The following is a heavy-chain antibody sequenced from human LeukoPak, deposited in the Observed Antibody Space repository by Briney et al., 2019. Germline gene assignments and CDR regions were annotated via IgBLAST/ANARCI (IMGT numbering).Heavy chain of an antibody. D-gene: IGHD4-17*01. J-gene: IGHJ6*03. Sequence: ASVKVSCKASGYTFTGYYMHWVRQAPGQGLEWMGWINPNSGGTNYAQKFHGRVTMTRDTSISTGYMELSRLTSDDTAIYYCAKDRYGDYVYCYMDVWGKGTTVTVSS. V-gene: IGHV1-2*02. CDR3: AKDRYGDYVYCYMDV. CDR2: INPNSGGT. CDR1: GYTFTGYY.